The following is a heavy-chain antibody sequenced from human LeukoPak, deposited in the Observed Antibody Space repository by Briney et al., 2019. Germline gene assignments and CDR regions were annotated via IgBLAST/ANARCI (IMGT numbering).Heavy chain of an antibody. CDR3: VRSRGYSYGTTFLDY. V-gene: IGHV4-59*08. D-gene: IGHD5-18*01. CDR1: GGSISTYY. Sequence: SETLSLTCTVSGGSISTYYWSWIRQPPGKGLEWIGYIYYSGSINYNPSLKSRVTISVDTSKNQFSLKLSSVTAADTAVYYCVRSRGYSYGTTFLDYWGQGTLVSVSS. J-gene: IGHJ4*02. CDR2: IYYSGSI.